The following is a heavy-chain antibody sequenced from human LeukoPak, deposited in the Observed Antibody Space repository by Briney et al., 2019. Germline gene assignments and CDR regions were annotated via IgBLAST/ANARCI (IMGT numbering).Heavy chain of an antibody. D-gene: IGHD2-15*01. CDR2: ITSSSSYI. CDR1: GFTFSSYS. CDR3: ARDRYCSGS. V-gene: IGHV3-21*01. Sequence: GGSLRLSCAASGFTFSSYSMNWVRQAPGKGLEWVSSITSSSSYIYYADSVKGRFTISRDNAKNSLCLQMNTLRAEDTAVYYCARDRYCSGSWGQGTLVTVSS. J-gene: IGHJ4*02.